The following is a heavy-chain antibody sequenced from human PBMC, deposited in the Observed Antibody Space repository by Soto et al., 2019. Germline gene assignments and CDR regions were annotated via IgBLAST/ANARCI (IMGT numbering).Heavy chain of an antibody. CDR3: ARAVNSNDDIWSGYLGGDYYYYGLDV. V-gene: IGHV4-59*01. D-gene: IGHD3-3*01. J-gene: IGHJ6*02. CDR1: GCSISNYY. Sequence: SETLSLPCPVSGCSISNYYWSRIRQPPEKGLQWIGYIYYTGSTTYNPSLKSRVTMSVDTSKNHFSLTLNSLTAADTAVYYCARAVNSNDDIWSGYLGGDYYYYGLDVWGQGTTVTVSS. CDR2: IYYTGST.